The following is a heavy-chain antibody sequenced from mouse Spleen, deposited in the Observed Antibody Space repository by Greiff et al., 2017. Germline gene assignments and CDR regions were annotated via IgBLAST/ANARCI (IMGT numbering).Heavy chain of an antibody. Sequence: VQVVESGAELARPGASVKLSCKASGYTFTSYGISWVKQRTGQGLEWIGEIYPRSGNTYYNEKFKGKATLTADKSSSTAYMELRSLTSEDSAVYFCAIYYSSQGAMDYWGQGTSVTVSS. CDR1: GYTFTSYG. J-gene: IGHJ4*01. V-gene: IGHV1-81*01. D-gene: IGHD1-1*01. CDR3: AIYYSSQGAMDY. CDR2: IYPRSGNT.